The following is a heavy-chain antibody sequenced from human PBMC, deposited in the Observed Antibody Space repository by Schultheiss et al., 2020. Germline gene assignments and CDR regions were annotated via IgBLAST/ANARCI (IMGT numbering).Heavy chain of an antibody. J-gene: IGHJ4*02. CDR2: INHSGST. V-gene: IGHV4-34*01. CDR1: GGSFSGYY. Sequence: SETLSLTCAVYGGSFSGYYWSWIRQPPGKGLEWIGEINHSGSTNYNPSLKSRVTISVDTSKNQFSLKLSSVTAADTAVYYCARDSLYCSSTSCYDYWGQGTLVTV. D-gene: IGHD2-2*01. CDR3: ARDSLYCSSTSCYDY.